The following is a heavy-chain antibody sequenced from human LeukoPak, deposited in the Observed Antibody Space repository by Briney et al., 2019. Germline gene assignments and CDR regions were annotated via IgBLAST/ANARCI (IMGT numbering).Heavy chain of an antibody. CDR3: ARAGSSRDRSRNGGPGY. D-gene: IGHD6-6*01. V-gene: IGHV1-46*01. Sequence: ASVKVSRKASGYTFTSYYMHWVRQAPGQGLEWMGIINPSGGSTSYAQKFQGRVTMTRDTSTSTVYMELSSLRSEDTAVYYCARAGSSRDRSRNGGPGYWGQGTLVTVSS. J-gene: IGHJ4*02. CDR1: GYTFTSYY. CDR2: INPSGGST.